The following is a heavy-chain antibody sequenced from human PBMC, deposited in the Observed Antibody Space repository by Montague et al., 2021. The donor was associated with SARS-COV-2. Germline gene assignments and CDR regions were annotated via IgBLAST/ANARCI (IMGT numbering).Heavy chain of an antibody. CDR1: GGSFSNYY. V-gene: IGHV4-34*01. J-gene: IGHJ3*02. D-gene: IGHD2-2*01. CDR3: ARGRRRMVVPGAGPAGRALDI. CDR2: VNQSGTT. Sequence: SETLSLTCAISGGSFSNYYWSWIRQPPGKGLEWIGEVNQSGTTIYNPSVKSGVTISEDTSKNQFYLRLNSVTAADTAVYYCARGRRRMVVPGAGPAGRALDIGGQGTMVTV.